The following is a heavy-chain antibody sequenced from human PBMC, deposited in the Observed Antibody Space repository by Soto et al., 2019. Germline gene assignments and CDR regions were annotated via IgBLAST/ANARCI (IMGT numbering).Heavy chain of an antibody. D-gene: IGHD2-15*01. CDR3: AKGRCGGDSCYAGAY. V-gene: IGHV3-72*01. Sequence: EVQLVESGGDLVQPEGSLRLSCAASGFTFSDHYMDWVRQAPGKGLEWVGRIRNKANSYTTEYAASVKGRFSISRDDSKNSLYLQMNSLKTEDTAVYYCAKGRCGGDSCYAGAYWGHGTLVTVSS. CDR1: GFTFSDHY. CDR2: IRNKANSYTT. J-gene: IGHJ4*01.